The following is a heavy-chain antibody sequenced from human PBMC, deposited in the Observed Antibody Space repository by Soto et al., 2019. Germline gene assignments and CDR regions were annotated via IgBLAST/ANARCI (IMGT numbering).Heavy chain of an antibody. CDR1: GGSISSSSYY. Sequence: SETLSLTCTVSGGSISSSSYYWGWIRQPPGKGLEWIGSIYYSGSTYYNPSLKSRVTISVDTSKNQFSLKLSSVTAADTAVYYCARSLGELSLRYYYYYYMDVWGKGTTVTVSS. V-gene: IGHV4-39*01. J-gene: IGHJ6*03. CDR2: IYYSGST. D-gene: IGHD3-16*02. CDR3: ARSLGELSLRYYYYYYMDV.